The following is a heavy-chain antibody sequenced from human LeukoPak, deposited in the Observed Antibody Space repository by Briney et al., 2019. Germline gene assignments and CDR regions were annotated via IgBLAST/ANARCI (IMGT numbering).Heavy chain of an antibody. CDR1: GYTFTGYY. V-gene: IGHV1-2*04. J-gene: IGHJ4*02. CDR3: ARGAGSGWYGEYFDY. CDR2: INPNSGGT. D-gene: IGHD6-19*01. Sequence: EASVKVSCKASGYTFTGYYMHWVRQAPGQGLEWMGWINPNSGGTNYAQKFQGWVTMTRDTSISTACMELSRLRSDDTAVYYCARGAGSGWYGEYFDYWGQGTLVTVSS.